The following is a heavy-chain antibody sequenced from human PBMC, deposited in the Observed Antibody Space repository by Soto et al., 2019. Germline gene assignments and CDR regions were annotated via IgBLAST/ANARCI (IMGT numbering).Heavy chain of an antibody. D-gene: IGHD3-10*01. Sequence: SVKVSCKASGYSFTSYGISWVRHAPGQGLEWMGWISAYNGNKNYAQKLQGRVTMTTDTSTRTAYMELRSLRSDDTAVYYRGRLGYFSSPTDYGGLDHWGLGNVVTVSS. J-gene: IGHJ4*02. CDR3: GRLGYFSSPTDYGGLDH. V-gene: IGHV1-18*01. CDR2: ISAYNGNK. CDR1: GYSFTSYG.